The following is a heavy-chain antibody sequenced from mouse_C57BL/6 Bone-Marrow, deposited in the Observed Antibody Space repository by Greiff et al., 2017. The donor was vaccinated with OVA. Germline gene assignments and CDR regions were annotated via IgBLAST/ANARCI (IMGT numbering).Heavy chain of an antibody. J-gene: IGHJ2*01. CDR1: GYTFTSYG. Sequence: VKVVESGAELARPGASVKLSCKASGYTFTSYGISWVKQRTGQGLEWIGEIYPRSGNTYYNEKFKGKATLTADKSSSTAYMELRSLTSEDSAVYFCARWGSSGYGFDYWGQGTTLTVSS. D-gene: IGHD3-2*02. V-gene: IGHV1-81*01. CDR3: ARWGSSGYGFDY. CDR2: IYPRSGNT.